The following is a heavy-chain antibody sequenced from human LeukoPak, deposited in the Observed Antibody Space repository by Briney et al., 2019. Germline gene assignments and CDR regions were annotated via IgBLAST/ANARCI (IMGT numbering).Heavy chain of an antibody. Sequence: GASVKVSCKASGYTFTSYYMHWVRQAPGQGLEWMGIINPSGGSTSYAQKFQGRVTMTRDMSTSTVYMELSSLRSEDTAVYYCASASRRGVVPAATNYYYYYMDVWGKGTTVIVSS. CDR3: ASASRRGVVPAATNYYYYYMDV. J-gene: IGHJ6*03. CDR2: INPSGGST. D-gene: IGHD2-2*01. CDR1: GYTFTSYY. V-gene: IGHV1-46*01.